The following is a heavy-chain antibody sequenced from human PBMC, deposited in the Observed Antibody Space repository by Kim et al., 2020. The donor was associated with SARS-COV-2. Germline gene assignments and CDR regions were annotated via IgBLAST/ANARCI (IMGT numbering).Heavy chain of an antibody. D-gene: IGHD6-19*01. Sequence: SETLSLTCTVSGGSISSSSYYWGWIRQPPGKGLEWIGSIYYSGSTYYNPSLKSRVTISVDTSKNQFSLKLSSVTAADTAVYYCARHLRAVAGTGADYFQHWGQGTLVTVSS. V-gene: IGHV4-39*01. J-gene: IGHJ1*01. CDR2: IYYSGST. CDR3: ARHLRAVAGTGADYFQH. CDR1: GGSISSSSYY.